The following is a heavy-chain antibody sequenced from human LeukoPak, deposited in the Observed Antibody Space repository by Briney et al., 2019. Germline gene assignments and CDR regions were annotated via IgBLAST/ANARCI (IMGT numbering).Heavy chain of an antibody. V-gene: IGHV3-23*01. CDR1: GFTFDNYA. J-gene: IGHJ3*02. Sequence: PGGSLRLFCAASGFTFDNYAMNWVRQAPGKGLEWLSYIRGGGAVTRYSDSVKGRFTISRDNSKNTLYLQMNHLRAEDTAIYYCAKCSASYYNDAFDIWGRGTMVTVSS. D-gene: IGHD3-10*02. CDR3: AKCSASYYNDAFDI. CDR2: IRGGGAVT.